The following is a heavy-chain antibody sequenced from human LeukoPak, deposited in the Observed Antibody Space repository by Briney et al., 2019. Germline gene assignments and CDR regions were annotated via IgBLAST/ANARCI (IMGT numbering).Heavy chain of an antibody. J-gene: IGHJ6*04. Sequence: ASVKVSCKASGYTFTSYGISWVRQAPGQGLEWMGSISAYNGNTNYAHTLKGRVTMTTDTSTSTAYMELRSLRSDDTAVYYCARAQSLYYYYGMDVWGKGTTVTVSS. V-gene: IGHV1-18*04. CDR2: ISAYNGNT. CDR1: GYTFTSYG. CDR3: ARAQSLYYYYGMDV.